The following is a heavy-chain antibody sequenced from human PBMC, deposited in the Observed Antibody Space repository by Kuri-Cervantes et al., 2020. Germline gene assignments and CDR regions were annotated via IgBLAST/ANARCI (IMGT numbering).Heavy chain of an antibody. CDR3: TTEQLDYGEGIDY. Sequence: GESLKISCAASGFTFSDYYMSWIRQAPGKGLEWVSYISSSGSTIYYADSVKGRFTISRDNAKNSLYLQMNSLRAEDTAVYYCTTEQLDYGEGIDYWGQGTLVTVSS. CDR1: GFTFSDYY. J-gene: IGHJ4*02. V-gene: IGHV3-11*01. D-gene: IGHD4-17*01. CDR2: ISSSGSTI.